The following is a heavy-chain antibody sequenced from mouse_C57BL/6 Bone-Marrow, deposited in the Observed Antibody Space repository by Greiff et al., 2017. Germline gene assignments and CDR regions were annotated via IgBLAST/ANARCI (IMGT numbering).Heavy chain of an antibody. J-gene: IGHJ2*01. D-gene: IGHD2-3*01. CDR2: IDPEIGDT. CDR3: SSFDGSYFDF. CDR1: GFNIKDDY. V-gene: IGHV14-4*01. Sequence: VQLQQSGAELVRPGASVKLSCTASGFNIKDDYKHWVKQRPEQGLEWIGWIDPEIGDTEYASKFQGKATITSDTSSDTAYLQLSSLTSKDTAVYYCSSFDGSYFDFWGQGTPLTVAS.